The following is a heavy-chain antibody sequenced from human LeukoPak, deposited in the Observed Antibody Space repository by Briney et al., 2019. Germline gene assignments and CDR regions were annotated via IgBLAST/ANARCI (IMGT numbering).Heavy chain of an antibody. CDR2: ISWNSGSI. CDR1: GFTFDDYA. D-gene: IGHD6-19*01. V-gene: IGHV3-9*01. J-gene: IGHJ4*02. Sequence: PGGSLRLSCAASGFTFDDYAMHWVRQAPGKGLEWVSGISWNSGSIGYADSVKGRFTISRDNAKNSLYLQMNSLRAEDTAVYYCAREEAVATFDYWGQGTLVTVSS. CDR3: AREEAVATFDY.